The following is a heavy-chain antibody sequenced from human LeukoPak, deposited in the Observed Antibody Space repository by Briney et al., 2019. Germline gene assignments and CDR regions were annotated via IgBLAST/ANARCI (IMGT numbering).Heavy chain of an antibody. D-gene: IGHD1-20*01. CDR1: GYTFIIYY. CDR2: INPSSGNT. CDR3: ARHSLIGTTPFDY. V-gene: IGHV1-46*01. Sequence: ASVKVSFKASGYTFIIYYIHWVRQAPGQGLEWMGLINPSSGNTPYAQQFQGRVTMTRDTSTSTVYMELSSLRSEDTAVYYCARHSLIGTTPFDYWGQGTLVTVPS. J-gene: IGHJ4*02.